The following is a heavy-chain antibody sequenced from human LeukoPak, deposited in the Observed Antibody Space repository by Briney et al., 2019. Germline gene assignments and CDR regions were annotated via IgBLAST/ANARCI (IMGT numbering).Heavy chain of an antibody. Sequence: ASVKVSCKASGGTFSSYAISWVRQAPGQGLEWMGWINPNSGGTNYAQKFQGRVTMTRDTSISTAYMELSRLRSDDTAVYYCAPEGIAAAGALDYWGQGTLVTVSS. CDR2: INPNSGGT. V-gene: IGHV1-2*02. CDR3: APEGIAAAGALDY. D-gene: IGHD6-13*01. J-gene: IGHJ4*02. CDR1: GGTFSSYA.